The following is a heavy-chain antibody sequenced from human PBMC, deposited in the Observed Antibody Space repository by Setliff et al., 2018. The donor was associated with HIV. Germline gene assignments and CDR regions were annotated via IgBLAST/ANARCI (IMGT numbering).Heavy chain of an antibody. CDR2: INQERTT. J-gene: IGHJ2*01. V-gene: IGHV4-34*01. D-gene: IGHD1-20*01. CDR1: RGSFSHYY. Sequence: SVTLSLPCAVYRGSFSHYYWTWIRQSPGKGLEWIAEINQERTTFYTPSLKSRVTMSLDTSRNEVSLRLSSVTAADTATYFCARVRFNFDNVRCFDLWGPGTLVTVS. CDR3: ARVRFNFDNVRCFDL.